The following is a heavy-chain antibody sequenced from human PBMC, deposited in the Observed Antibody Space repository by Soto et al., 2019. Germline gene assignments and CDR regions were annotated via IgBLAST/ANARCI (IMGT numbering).Heavy chain of an antibody. V-gene: IGHV3-21*01. Sequence: GVLRLSCAASGFTFSRYSMSWVRQAPGKGLEWVSWISSTGDYIYYADSLKGRFTISRDNTKNSLYLQMNSLKAEDTAVYYCARGGAGRVTDSWGQGTLVTVSS. J-gene: IGHJ4*02. CDR2: ISSTGDYI. D-gene: IGHD6-19*01. CDR3: ARGGAGRVTDS. CDR1: GFTFSRYS.